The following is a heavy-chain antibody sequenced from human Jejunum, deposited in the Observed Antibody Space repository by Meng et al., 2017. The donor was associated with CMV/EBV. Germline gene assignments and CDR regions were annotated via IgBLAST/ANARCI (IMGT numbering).Heavy chain of an antibody. J-gene: IGHJ4*02. V-gene: IGHV3-48*03. Sequence: LSCAASGFTFSCCGMTWIRQAPGKGLEWVAFISPSGNNIHYADSVKGRFALSRDNTKNSLYLQMSGLRAEDTAVYYCTRDSQHHLYWGQGALVTVSS. CDR1: GFTFSCCG. CDR2: ISPSGNNI. D-gene: IGHD6-13*01. CDR3: TRDSQHHLY.